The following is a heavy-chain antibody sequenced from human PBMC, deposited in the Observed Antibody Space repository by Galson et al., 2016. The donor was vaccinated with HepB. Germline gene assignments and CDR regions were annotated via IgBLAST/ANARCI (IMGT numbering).Heavy chain of an antibody. D-gene: IGHD2-2*01. J-gene: IGHJ4*02. Sequence: SLRLSCAASGFTFSSYWMTWVRQAPGKGLEWVANIKFDGNEKDYVDSVKGRFTISRDNAKNTLCLQMNTLRAEDTAVYYCARVGYCSSTTCRQAYDYWGQGTLVTVSS. V-gene: IGHV3-7*01. CDR1: GFTFSSYW. CDR2: IKFDGNEK. CDR3: ARVGYCSSTTCRQAYDY.